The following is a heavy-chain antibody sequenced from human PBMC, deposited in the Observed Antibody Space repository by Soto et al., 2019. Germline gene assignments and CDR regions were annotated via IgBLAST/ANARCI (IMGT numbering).Heavy chain of an antibody. CDR3: ARSSTSANYFDY. D-gene: IGHD2-2*01. V-gene: IGHV4-31*03. CDR2: IYYSGST. Sequence: QVQLLESGPGLVKTSQTQSLTCTVSGGSISSGGYYWSWIRQHPGKGLEWIGYIYYSGSTYNNPSLKSRVTISVDTSKNQFSLKLSSVTAADTAVYYCARSSTSANYFDYWGQGTLVTVSS. J-gene: IGHJ4*02. CDR1: GGSISSGGYY.